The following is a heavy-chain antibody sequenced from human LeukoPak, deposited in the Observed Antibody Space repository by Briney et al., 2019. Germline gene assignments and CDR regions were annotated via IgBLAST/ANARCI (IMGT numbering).Heavy chain of an antibody. CDR1: GGTFSSYA. CDR2: IIPIFGTA. CDR3: ARYSNYDSSGYVDY. D-gene: IGHD3-22*01. J-gene: IGHJ4*02. V-gene: IGHV1-69*13. Sequence: SVKVSCKASGGTFSSYATSWVRQAPGQGLEWMGGIIPIFGTANYAQKFQGRVTITADESTSTAYMELSSLRSEDTALYYCARYSNYDSSGYVDYWGQGTLVTVSS.